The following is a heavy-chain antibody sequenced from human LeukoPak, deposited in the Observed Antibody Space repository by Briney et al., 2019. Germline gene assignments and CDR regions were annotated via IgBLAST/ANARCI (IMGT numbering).Heavy chain of an antibody. CDR3: AREATDAFDI. CDR1: GFTFSSYG. J-gene: IGHJ3*02. Sequence: GRSLRLSCAASGFTFSSYGMHWVRQAPGKGLEWVALIWYDGSNKNYADSVKGRFTISRDNSKNTLFLQMNSLRAEDTAVYYCAREATDAFDIWGQGTMVTVSS. CDR2: IWYDGSNK. V-gene: IGHV3-33*01.